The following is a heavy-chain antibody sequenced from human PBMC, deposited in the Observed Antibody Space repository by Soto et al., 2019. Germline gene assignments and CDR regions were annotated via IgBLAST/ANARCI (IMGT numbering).Heavy chain of an antibody. CDR2: INLNSGGT. D-gene: IGHD6-13*01. Sequence: ASVKVSCKASGYSFTGYYMHWVRQAPGQGLEWMGWINLNSGGTNYAQKFQGWVTMTRDTSISTAYMELSRLRSDDTAVYYCARGRVAAADAFDIWGQGTMVTVSS. V-gene: IGHV1-2*04. CDR1: GYSFTGYY. J-gene: IGHJ3*02. CDR3: ARGRVAAADAFDI.